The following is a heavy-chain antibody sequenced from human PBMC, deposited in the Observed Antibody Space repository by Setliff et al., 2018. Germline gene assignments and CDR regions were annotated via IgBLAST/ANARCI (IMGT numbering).Heavy chain of an antibody. V-gene: IGHV3-33*03. J-gene: IGHJ3*02. CDR1: GFTFKSYG. Sequence: GGSLRLSCAASGFTFKSYGMHWVRQAPGKGREWVAVIWYDGSNKYYADSVKGRFTISRDNAKNSLYLQMSSLRAEDTAVYYCAKEALLWFGELSDAFDSWGQGTMVTVSS. D-gene: IGHD3-10*01. CDR3: AKEALLWFGELSDAFDS. CDR2: IWYDGSNK.